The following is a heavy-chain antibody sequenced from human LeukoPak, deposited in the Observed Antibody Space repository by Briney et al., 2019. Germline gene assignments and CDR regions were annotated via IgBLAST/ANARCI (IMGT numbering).Heavy chain of an antibody. D-gene: IGHD3-10*01. CDR3: ARLYGSGSYYIPSFDY. J-gene: IGHJ4*02. CDR2: IKQDGSEK. V-gene: IGHV3-7*01. Sequence: GGSLRLSCAASGFTFSSYWMSWVRQAPGKGLEWVANIKQDGSEKYYVDSVKGRFTISRDNAKNSLYLQMNSLRAEDTAVYYCARLYGSGSYYIPSFDYWGQGTLVTVSS. CDR1: GFTFSSYW.